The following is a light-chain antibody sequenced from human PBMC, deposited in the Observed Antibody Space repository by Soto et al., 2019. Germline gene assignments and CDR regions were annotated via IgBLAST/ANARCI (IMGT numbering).Light chain of an antibody. CDR2: GTT. J-gene: IGLJ1*01. CDR3: QSYDSGLGAYV. V-gene: IGLV1-40*01. Sequence: QSVLTQPPSVSGAPGQRVIISCTGSTSNIGAGSDVHWYQQLPGTAPKLLIYGTTNRPSGVPDRFSGSKSGTSASLAISGLQVEDEADYYCQSYDSGLGAYVFGTGTKLTVL. CDR1: TSNIGAGSD.